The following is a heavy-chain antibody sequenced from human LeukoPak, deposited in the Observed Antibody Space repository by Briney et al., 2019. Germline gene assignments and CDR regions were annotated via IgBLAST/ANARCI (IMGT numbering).Heavy chain of an antibody. J-gene: IGHJ6*03. V-gene: IGHV3-48*03. CDR3: ARGKPEYRYSGSYSMDV. CDR1: GFTFSSYE. Sequence: GGSLRLSCAASGFTFSSYEMNWVRQVPGKGLEWVSYISSSGSTIYYADSVKGRFTISRDNAKNSLYLQMNSLRAEDTAVYYCARGKPEYRYSGSYSMDVWGKGTTVTISS. CDR2: ISSSGSTI. D-gene: IGHD1-26*01.